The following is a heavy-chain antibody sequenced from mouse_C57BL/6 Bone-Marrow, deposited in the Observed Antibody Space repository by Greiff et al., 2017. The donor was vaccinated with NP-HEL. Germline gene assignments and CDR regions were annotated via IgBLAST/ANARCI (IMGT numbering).Heavy chain of an antibody. CDR1: GYTFTGNW. Sequence: VQLQQSGAELMKPGASVKLSCKATGYTFTGNWIEWVKQRPGHGLEWIGEILPGSGNTYYNERFKGKATFTADTSSNTAYMQVSSLTTEDTAIYYCARDYYSSSYLDYWGQGTTLTVSS. CDR2: ILPGSGNT. CDR3: ARDYYSSSYLDY. J-gene: IGHJ2*01. V-gene: IGHV1-9*01. D-gene: IGHD1-1*01.